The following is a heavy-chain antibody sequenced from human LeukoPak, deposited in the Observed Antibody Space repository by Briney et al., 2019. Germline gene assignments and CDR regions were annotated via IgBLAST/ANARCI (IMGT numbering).Heavy chain of an antibody. CDR1: GFTFSSYA. V-gene: IGHV3-23*01. D-gene: IGHD3-22*01. CDR3: AKANSPYYYDSSGYSTFDY. Sequence: GGSLRLSCAASGFTFSSYAMNWVRQAPGRGLEWVSGMSGSGVSPYYADSVKGRFTMSRDNSKNTLYLQMNSLRAEDTAVYYCAKANSPYYYDSSGYSTFDYWGQGTLVTVSS. CDR2: MSGSGVSP. J-gene: IGHJ4*02.